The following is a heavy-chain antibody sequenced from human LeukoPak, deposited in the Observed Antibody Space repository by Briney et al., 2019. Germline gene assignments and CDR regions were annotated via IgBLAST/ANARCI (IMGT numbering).Heavy chain of an antibody. J-gene: IGHJ5*01. CDR1: GFTFRNYW. CDR3: VRGGSGSSSGAFVS. D-gene: IGHD5-18*01. V-gene: IGHV3-74*01. CDR2: IDTDGSTT. Sequence: GGSLRLSCAASGFTFRNYWMHWIRQVPGKGLVWVSRIDTDGSTTNYADSVEGRFTISRDNARNTVYLQMNSLSADDTGVYYCVRGGSGSSSGAFVSWGQETLVTVSS.